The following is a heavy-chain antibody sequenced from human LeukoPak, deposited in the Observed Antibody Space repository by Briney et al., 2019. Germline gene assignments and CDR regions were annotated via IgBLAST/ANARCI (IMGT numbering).Heavy chain of an antibody. CDR2: INHSGST. CDR3: ARGWGAVRTTPFYYYGMDV. CDR1: GGSFSGYY. V-gene: IGHV4-34*01. Sequence: SETLSLTCAVYGGSFSGYYWSWIRQPPGKGLEWIGEINHSGSTNYNPSLKSRVTISVDTSKNQFSLKLSSVTAADTAVYYCARGWGAVRTTPFYYYGMDVWGQGTTVTVSS. J-gene: IGHJ6*02. D-gene: IGHD7-27*01.